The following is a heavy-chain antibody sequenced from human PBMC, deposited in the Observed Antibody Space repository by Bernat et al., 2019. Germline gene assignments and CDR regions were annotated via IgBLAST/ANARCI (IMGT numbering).Heavy chain of an antibody. D-gene: IGHD6-13*01. Sequence: EVQLVESGGALVQPGGSLRLSCAASGFSFRSYWMSWVRQSPGKGLEWVANIKQDGSDRYYLASVKVRFTISRDNAKNSLYLQMNSRRAEDTDFYYCAISHNSSYFRHLDCWVQYALVTVSS. CDR1: GFSFRSYW. V-gene: IGHV3-7*02. CDR2: IKQDGSDR. CDR3: AISHNSSYFRHLDC. J-gene: IGHJ4*02.